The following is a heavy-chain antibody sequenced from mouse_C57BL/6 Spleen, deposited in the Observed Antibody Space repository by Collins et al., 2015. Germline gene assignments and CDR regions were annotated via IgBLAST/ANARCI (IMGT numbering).Heavy chain of an antibody. V-gene: IGHV1-19*01. CDR1: GYTFTDYY. Sequence: EVQLQQSGPVLVKPGASVKMSCKASGYTFTDYYMNWVKQSHGKSLEWIGVINPYNGGTSYNQKFKGKATLTVDKSSSTAYMELNSLTSEDSAVYYCANYYGSSSYAMDYWGQGTSVTVSS. J-gene: IGHJ4*01. D-gene: IGHD1-1*01. CDR2: INPYNGGT. CDR3: ANYYGSSSYAMDY.